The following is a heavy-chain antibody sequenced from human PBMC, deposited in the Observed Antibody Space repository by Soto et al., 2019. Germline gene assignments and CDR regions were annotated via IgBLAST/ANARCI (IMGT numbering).Heavy chain of an antibody. Sequence: QVQLVQSGAEVKKPGASVKVSCKASGYTFTSYDINWVRQATGQGLEWMGLLNPNTGNTGYAQNFQGRVTMTRDTSITTAYMELSSLRAEDTAVYYCARGKSLENWGQGTLVTVSP. D-gene: IGHD1-1*01. CDR2: LNPNTGNT. V-gene: IGHV1-8*01. CDR3: ARGKSLEN. J-gene: IGHJ4*02. CDR1: GYTFTSYD.